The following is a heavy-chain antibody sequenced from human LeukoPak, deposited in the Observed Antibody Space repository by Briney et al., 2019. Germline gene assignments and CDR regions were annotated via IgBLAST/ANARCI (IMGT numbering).Heavy chain of an antibody. V-gene: IGHV4-39*07. CDR3: ARVFDS. J-gene: IGHJ4*02. CDR2: IFYTGKT. CDR1: GGSVYTSDYY. Sequence: SETLSLTCTVSGGSVYTSDYYWGWVRQPPGKGPEWIGDIFYTGKTNYNPSLKSRVSISIDTSKNQFSLKLTSVTAADTAVYYCARVFDSWGQGTLVTVSS.